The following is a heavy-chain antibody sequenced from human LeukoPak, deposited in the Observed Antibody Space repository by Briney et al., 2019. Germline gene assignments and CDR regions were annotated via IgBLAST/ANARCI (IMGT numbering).Heavy chain of an antibody. CDR3: ARAMRAAPSRGAFDI. CDR2: IYTSGST. Sequence: SQTLSLTCTVSGGSISSGSYYWSWIRQPAGKGLEWIGRIYTSGSTNYNPSLKSRVTISVDTSKNQFSLKLSSVTAADTAVYYCARAMRAAPSRGAFDIWGQGTMVTVSS. CDR1: GGSISSGSYY. V-gene: IGHV4-61*02. J-gene: IGHJ3*02. D-gene: IGHD3-10*01.